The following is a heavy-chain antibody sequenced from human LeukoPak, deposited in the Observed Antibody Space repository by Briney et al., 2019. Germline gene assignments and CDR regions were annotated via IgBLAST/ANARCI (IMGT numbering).Heavy chain of an antibody. CDR3: AREWRGFEDY. D-gene: IGHD3-9*01. J-gene: IGHJ4*02. CDR1: GFTFSTYW. Sequence: GGSLRLSCAASGFTFSTYWMRWVRQAPGKGLVWVARSNSDGSATIYADSVKGRFVISRDNSKNTLYLQMSSLRVEDTAMYYCAREWRGFEDYWGQGTLVTVSS. V-gene: IGHV3-74*01. CDR2: SNSDGSAT.